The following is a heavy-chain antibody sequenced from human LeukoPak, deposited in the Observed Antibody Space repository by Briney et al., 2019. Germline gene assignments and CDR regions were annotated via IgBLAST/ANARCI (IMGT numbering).Heavy chain of an antibody. D-gene: IGHD3-10*01. Sequence: GRSLRLSCAASGFTFSSYDMSWVRQAPGKGLEWVSFISGSGGSAYYADSVKGRFTISRDNSKNTLYLQMNSLRAEDTAVYYCASPYYYGSGSYFDYWGQGTLVTVSS. CDR2: ISGSGGSA. CDR1: GFTFSSYD. CDR3: ASPYYYGSGSYFDY. V-gene: IGHV3-23*01. J-gene: IGHJ4*02.